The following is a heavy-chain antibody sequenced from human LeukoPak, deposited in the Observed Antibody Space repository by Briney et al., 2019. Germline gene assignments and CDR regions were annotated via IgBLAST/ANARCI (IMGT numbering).Heavy chain of an antibody. CDR2: IIPIFGTA. D-gene: IGHD2-2*01. CDR1: GGTFSSYA. V-gene: IGHV1-69*01. CDR3: ASRGGYQLLATMDV. Sequence: GSSVKVSCKASGGTFSSYAISWVQQAPGQGLEWMGGIIPIFGTANYAQKFQGRVTITADESTSTAYMELSSLRSEDTAVYYCASRGGYQLLATMDVWGKGTTVTVSS. J-gene: IGHJ6*03.